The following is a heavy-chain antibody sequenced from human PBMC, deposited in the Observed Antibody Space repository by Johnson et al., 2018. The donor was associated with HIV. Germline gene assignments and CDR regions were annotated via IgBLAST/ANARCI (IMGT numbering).Heavy chain of an antibody. CDR3: ARAPRPDAFDI. CDR2: IWYDGSNK. Sequence: QMQLVESGGGVVQPGRSLRLSCAASGFTFSSYGMHWVRQAPGKGLEWVAVIWYDGSNKQYVDSVKGRSTISRDTSKNTLYLQMNSLRAEDTAVYYCARAPRPDAFDIWGQGTMVTVSS. CDR1: GFTFSSYG. V-gene: IGHV3-33*01. J-gene: IGHJ3*02.